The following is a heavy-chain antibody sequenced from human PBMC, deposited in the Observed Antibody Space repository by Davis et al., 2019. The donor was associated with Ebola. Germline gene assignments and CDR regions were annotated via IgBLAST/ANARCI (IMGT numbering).Heavy chain of an antibody. CDR1: AGTFSSYA. D-gene: IGHD6-19*01. J-gene: IGHJ2*01. V-gene: IGHV1-69*13. CDR2: IIPIFGTA. Sequence: SVKVSCKASAGTFSSYAISWVRQAPGQGLEWLGGIIPIFGTANHAQKFQGRVTITADESTSIAYMELSSLRSDDTAVYYCARGVAVALNWYFDLWGRGTLVTVSS. CDR3: ARGVAVALNWYFDL.